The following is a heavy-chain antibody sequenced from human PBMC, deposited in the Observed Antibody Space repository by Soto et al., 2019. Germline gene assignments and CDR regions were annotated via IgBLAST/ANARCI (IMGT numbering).Heavy chain of an antibody. CDR3: ARTQAAAGYNYYYYYMDV. V-gene: IGHV5-51*01. CDR1: GYSFTSYW. D-gene: IGHD6-13*01. Sequence: GESLKISCKGSGYSFTSYWIGWVRQMPGKGLEWMGIIYPGDSDTRYSPSFQGQVTISADKSISTAYLQWSSLKASDTAMYYCARTQAAAGYNYYYYYMDVWGKGTTVTVSS. J-gene: IGHJ6*03. CDR2: IYPGDSDT.